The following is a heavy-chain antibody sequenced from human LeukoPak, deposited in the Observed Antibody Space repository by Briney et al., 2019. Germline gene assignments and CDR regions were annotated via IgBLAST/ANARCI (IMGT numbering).Heavy chain of an antibody. V-gene: IGHV4-30-4*01. J-gene: IGHJ4*02. CDR2: IYYSGST. CDR3: ARGRSGSYFDY. D-gene: IGHD1-26*01. CDR1: GGSISSGDYY. Sequence: SETLSLTCTVSGGSISSGDYYRSWIRQPPGKGLEWIGYIYYSGSTYYNPSLKSRVTISVDTSKNQFSLKLSSVTAADTAVYYCARGRSGSYFDYWGQGTLVTVSS.